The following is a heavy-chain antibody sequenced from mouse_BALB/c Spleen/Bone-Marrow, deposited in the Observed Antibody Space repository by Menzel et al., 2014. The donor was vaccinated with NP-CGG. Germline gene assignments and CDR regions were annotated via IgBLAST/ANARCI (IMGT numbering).Heavy chain of an antibody. Sequence: VQLQQPGAELVKPGASVKLSCTASGFNIKDTYMHWVKQRPEQGLEWIGRIDPANGNTKYDPKFQGKATITAGTSSNTAYLQLSSLTSEDTAVYYCARWEYYAMDYWGQGTPVTVSS. CDR3: ARWEYYAMDY. CDR2: IDPANGNT. V-gene: IGHV14-3*02. CDR1: GFNIKDTY. D-gene: IGHD4-1*01. J-gene: IGHJ4*01.